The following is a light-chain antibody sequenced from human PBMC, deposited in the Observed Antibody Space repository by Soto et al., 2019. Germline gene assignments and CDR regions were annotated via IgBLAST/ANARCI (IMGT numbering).Light chain of an antibody. J-gene: IGKJ1*01. CDR1: QSISNF. V-gene: IGKV1-39*01. Sequence: DIQVTQSPPTLSASVVDRVTITFRASQSISNFLNWYQQRQGQVPKLLIYAASTLHTGVPSRFSGSGSGTDFTLTITSLQPEDFTTYYCQQSHSTPPTFGQGTKVDIK. CDR2: AAS. CDR3: QQSHSTPPT.